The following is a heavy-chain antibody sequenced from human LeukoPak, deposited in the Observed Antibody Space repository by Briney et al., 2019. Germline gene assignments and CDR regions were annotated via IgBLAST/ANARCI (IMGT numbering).Heavy chain of an antibody. J-gene: IGHJ6*03. D-gene: IGHD3-9*01. Sequence: SETLSLTCTVSGGSISSSSYYWGWIRQPPGKGLEWIGSIYYSGSTYYNPSLKSRVTISVDTSKNQFSLKLSSVTAADTAVYYCARGPGLRYFDWSHYYYYYMDVWGKGTTVTVSS. CDR3: ARGPGLRYFDWSHYYYYYMDV. V-gene: IGHV4-39*07. CDR1: GGSISSSSYY. CDR2: IYYSGST.